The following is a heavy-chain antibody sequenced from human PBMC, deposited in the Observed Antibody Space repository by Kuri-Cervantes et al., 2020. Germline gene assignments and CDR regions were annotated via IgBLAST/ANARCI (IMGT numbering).Heavy chain of an antibody. CDR3: ARGNPSRVYYYYYMDV. CDR1: GYSISSGYY. J-gene: IGHJ6*03. Sequence: GSLRLSCAVSGYSISSGYYWGWIRQPPGKGLEWIGSIYHSGSTYYNPSLKSRVTISVDTSKNQFSLKLSSVTAADTAVYYCARGNPSRVYYYYYMDVWGKGTTVTVSS. V-gene: IGHV4-38-2*01. D-gene: IGHD6-13*01. CDR2: IYHSGST.